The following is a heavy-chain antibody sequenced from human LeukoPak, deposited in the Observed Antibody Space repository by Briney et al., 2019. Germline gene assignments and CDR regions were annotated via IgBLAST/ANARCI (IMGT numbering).Heavy chain of an antibody. Sequence: SETLSLTCTVSGGSISSYYWSWIRQPPGKGLEWIGYILYSGTTDSNPSLKSRVTISVDTSKNQISLKLSSVTAADTAVYYCARMGGYSGYATHWGQGTLVTVSS. CDR2: ILYSGTT. D-gene: IGHD5-12*01. CDR3: ARMGGYSGYATH. CDR1: GGSISSYY. J-gene: IGHJ4*02. V-gene: IGHV4-59*08.